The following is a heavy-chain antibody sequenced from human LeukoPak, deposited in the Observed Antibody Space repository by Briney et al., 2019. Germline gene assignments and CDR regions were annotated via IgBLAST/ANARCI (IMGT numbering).Heavy chain of an antibody. Sequence: GGSLRLSCAASGFTVSSNYMSWVRQTPGKGLEWVSVIYSGGSTYYADSVKGRFTISRDNAKNSLYLQMNSLRAEDTAVYYCARGAEYHAFGIWGQGTVVTVSS. D-gene: IGHD1-26*01. V-gene: IGHV3-66*01. CDR1: GFTVSSNY. J-gene: IGHJ3*02. CDR2: IYSGGST. CDR3: ARGAEYHAFGI.